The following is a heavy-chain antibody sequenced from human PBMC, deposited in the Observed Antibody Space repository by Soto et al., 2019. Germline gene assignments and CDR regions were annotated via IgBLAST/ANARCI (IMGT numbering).Heavy chain of an antibody. CDR1: GGSISSYY. CDR2: IYYSGST. Sequence: PSETLSLTCTVSGGSISSYYWSWIRQPPGKGLEWIGYIYYSGSTNYNPSLKSRVTISVDTSKNQFSLKLSSVTAADTAVYYCAREKGRSIAAAGTFEYWGQGPLVTVSS. J-gene: IGHJ4*02. V-gene: IGHV4-59*01. CDR3: AREKGRSIAAAGTFEY. D-gene: IGHD6-13*01.